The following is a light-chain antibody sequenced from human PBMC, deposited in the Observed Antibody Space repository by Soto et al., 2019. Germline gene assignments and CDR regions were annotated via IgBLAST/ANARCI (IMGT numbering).Light chain of an antibody. CDR1: SSNIGSNT. J-gene: IGLJ1*01. CDR3: AAWDDSLNGLV. V-gene: IGLV1-44*01. CDR2: TNS. Sequence: QSVLPQPPSASGTPGPRVTISCSGSSSNIGSNTVKWYQHLPGTAPKLHIYTNSQRPSGVPDRFSGSKSGTSASLAISGLESEDEADYYCAAWDDSLNGLVFGTGTKLTVL.